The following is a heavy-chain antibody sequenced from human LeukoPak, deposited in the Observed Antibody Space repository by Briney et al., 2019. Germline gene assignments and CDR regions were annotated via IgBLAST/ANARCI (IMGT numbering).Heavy chain of an antibody. V-gene: IGHV3-7*01. CDR3: ARDRSYYYDSSGFAFDI. CDR1: GFTFSSYW. J-gene: IGHJ3*02. CDR2: IKQDGSEK. Sequence: GGSLRLSCAASGFTFSSYWMSWVRQAPGKGLEWVANIKQDGSEKYYVDSVKGRFTISRDNAKNSLYLQMNSLRAEDTAVYYCARDRSYYYDSSGFAFDIWGQGTMVTVSS. D-gene: IGHD3-22*01.